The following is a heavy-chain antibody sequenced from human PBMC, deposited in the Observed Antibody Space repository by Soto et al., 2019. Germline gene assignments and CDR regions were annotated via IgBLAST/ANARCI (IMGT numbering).Heavy chain of an antibody. CDR3: ARGDRGGFDL. D-gene: IGHD3-10*01. CDR2: VHSDGTTT. J-gene: IGHJ3*01. V-gene: IGHV3-74*01. CDR1: GFTFDDYW. Sequence: CVSLRLSCAASGFTFDDYWMHRVRQAPRKGLVWVSRVHSDGTTTTYADSVKGRFTISRDNARNTVSLQMSSLRAEYTAIYYGARGDRGGFDLWGHGTLVTVSS.